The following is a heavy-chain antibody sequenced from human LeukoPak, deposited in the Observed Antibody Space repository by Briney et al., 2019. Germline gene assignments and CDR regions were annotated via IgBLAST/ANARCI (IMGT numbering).Heavy chain of an antibody. Sequence: SETLSLTCTVSGGSISSGGYYWSWIRQHPGKGLEWIGYIYYSGSTYYNPSLKSRVTISVDTSKNQFSLKLSSVTAADTAVYYCARGFPTNYDYVWGIYRYTVSWFDPWGQGTLVTVSS. V-gene: IGHV4-31*03. J-gene: IGHJ5*02. CDR3: ARGFPTNYDYVWGIYRYTVSWFDP. D-gene: IGHD3-16*02. CDR2: IYYSGST. CDR1: GGSISSGGYY.